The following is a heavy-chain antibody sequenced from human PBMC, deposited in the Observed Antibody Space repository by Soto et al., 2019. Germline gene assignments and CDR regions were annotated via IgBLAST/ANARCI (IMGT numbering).Heavy chain of an antibody. V-gene: IGHV3-30*18. CDR2: ISYDGNKK. CDR3: AKDNCSGGDCFSRFDC. Sequence: PGGSLRLSCVPSGFIFSNYGMHWVRQAPGKALEWVAVISYDGNKKDYGDSVKGRFTISRDNSKNTLYLQMSSLRTEDTAIYYCAKDNCSGGDCFSRFDCWGQGTQVTVSS. J-gene: IGHJ4*02. D-gene: IGHD2-15*01. CDR1: GFIFSNYG.